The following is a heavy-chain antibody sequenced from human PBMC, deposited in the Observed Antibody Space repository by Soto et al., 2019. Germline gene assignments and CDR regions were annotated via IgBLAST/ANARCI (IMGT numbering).Heavy chain of an antibody. CDR2: ISSSSSTI. J-gene: IGHJ4*02. Sequence: EVQLVESGGGLVQPGGSLRLSCAASGFTFNSYSMNWVRQAPGKGLEWVSYISSSSSTIYYADSVKGRFTISRDNAKNSLYLLVNSLRDEDTAVYYCARAGYYGSGILLWGQGTLVTVSS. V-gene: IGHV3-48*02. CDR1: GFTFNSYS. D-gene: IGHD3-10*01. CDR3: ARAGYYGSGILL.